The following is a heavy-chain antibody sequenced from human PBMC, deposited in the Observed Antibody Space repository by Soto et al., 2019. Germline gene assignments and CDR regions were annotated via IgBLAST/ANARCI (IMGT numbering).Heavy chain of an antibody. D-gene: IGHD2-15*01. J-gene: IGHJ4*02. CDR3: ARDEVEYCSGGSCYFDY. CDR2: IIPIFGTA. CDR1: GGTFGSYA. Sequence: QVQLVQSGAEVKKPRSSVKVSCKASGGTFGSYAISWVRQAPGQGLEWMGGIIPIFGTANYAQKFQGRVTITADESTSTAYMELSSLRSEDTAVYYCARDEVEYCSGGSCYFDYWGQGTLVTVSS. V-gene: IGHV1-69*01.